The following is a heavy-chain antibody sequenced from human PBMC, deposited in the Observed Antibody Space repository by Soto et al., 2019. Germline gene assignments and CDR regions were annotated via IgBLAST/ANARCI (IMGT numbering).Heavy chain of an antibody. Sequence: PSETLSLTCAVSGGSFTSNNWWTWGRQPPGQGLEWIGEIYRTGSTNYNPSLKSRVTISLDKSENQFSLKVTSLTAADTAVYYCASRDPGNSVDYWGQGTLVTVSS. CDR2: IYRTGST. CDR3: ASRDPGNSVDY. J-gene: IGHJ4*02. D-gene: IGHD5-12*01. V-gene: IGHV4-4*02. CDR1: GGSFTSNNW.